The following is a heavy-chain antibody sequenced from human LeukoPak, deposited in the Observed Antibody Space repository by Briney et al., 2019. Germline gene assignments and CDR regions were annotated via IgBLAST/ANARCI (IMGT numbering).Heavy chain of an antibody. D-gene: IGHD3-22*01. CDR1: GFTVSSNY. V-gene: IGHV3-66*01. CDR2: IYSGGST. Sequence: PGGSLRLSCAASGFTVSSNYMSWVRQAPGKGLGWVSVIYSGGSTYYADSVKGRFTISRDNSKNTLYLQMNSLRAEDTAVYYCARVNPTSSGFYAYWGQGTLVTVSS. CDR3: ARVNPTSSGFYAY. J-gene: IGHJ4*02.